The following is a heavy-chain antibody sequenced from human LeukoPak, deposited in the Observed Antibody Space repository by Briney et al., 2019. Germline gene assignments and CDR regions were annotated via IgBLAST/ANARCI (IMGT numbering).Heavy chain of an antibody. Sequence: PSETLSLTCTVSGGSLTNYYWTWIRQPPGKGLEWIGYIFFTGSDNSNYNPSLKSRVTISVDTSKNQFSLKLSSVTAADTAVYCCARGRSAFDIWGQGTMVTVSS. CDR2: IFFTGSDNS. CDR3: ARGRSAFDI. J-gene: IGHJ3*02. V-gene: IGHV4-59*08. CDR1: GGSLTNYY. D-gene: IGHD4-17*01.